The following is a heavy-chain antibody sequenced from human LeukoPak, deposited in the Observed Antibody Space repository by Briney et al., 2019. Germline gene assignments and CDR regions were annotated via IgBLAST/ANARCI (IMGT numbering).Heavy chain of an antibody. CDR3: ASRRSRIIMIGTTSGMGVFDI. J-gene: IGHJ3*02. V-gene: IGHV4-59*08. Sequence: SETLSLTCTVSGGSISSYYWSWIRQPPGKGLEWIGYIYYSGSTNYNPSLKGRVTISVDTSKNQFSLKLSSVTAADTAVYYCASRRSRIIMIGTTSGMGVFDIGGKGKMVTVSS. D-gene: IGHD3-22*01. CDR2: IYYSGST. CDR1: GGSISSYY.